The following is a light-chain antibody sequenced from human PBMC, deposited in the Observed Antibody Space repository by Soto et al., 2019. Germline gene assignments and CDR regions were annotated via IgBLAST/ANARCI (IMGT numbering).Light chain of an antibody. V-gene: IGKV1-6*01. CDR2: AAS. CDR1: QAIGND. CDR3: LQNYRCPWT. Sequence: AIQMTQSPSSLSASVGDRVTITCRASQAIGNDLGWYQQIPGKAPKLLIYAASRLHSGVPSKFSGSGSGSDFTLTISSLQPEDFATYYCLQNYRCPWTFGQGTKVELK. J-gene: IGKJ1*01.